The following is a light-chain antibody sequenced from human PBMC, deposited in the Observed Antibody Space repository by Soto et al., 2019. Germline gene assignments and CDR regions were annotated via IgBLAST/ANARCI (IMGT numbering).Light chain of an antibody. CDR1: SSNIGATYH. Sequence: QSVLTQPPSVSGAPGQRDTISCTGSSSNIGATYHVHWYQQLPGTAPKLLIYGNSNRPSGVPDRFSGSKSGTSASLAITGLQAEDEADYYCQSYDISLSGSVFGGGTKLTVL. CDR3: QSYDISLSGSV. J-gene: IGLJ3*02. V-gene: IGLV1-40*01. CDR2: GNS.